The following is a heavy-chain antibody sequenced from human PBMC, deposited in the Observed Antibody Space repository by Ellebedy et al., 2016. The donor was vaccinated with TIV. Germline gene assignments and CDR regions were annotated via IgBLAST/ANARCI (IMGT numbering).Heavy chain of an antibody. CDR2: IKQDGSEK. CDR3: ARRGLAAGGTLLYY. Sequence: PGGSLRLSCAASGFTFDDYAMTWVRQAPGKGLEWVAHIKQDGSEKYYVDSVKGRFTISRDNAENSLYLQMNSLRAEDTAVYYCARRGLAAGGTLLYYWGQGTLVTVSS. CDR1: GFTFDDYA. V-gene: IGHV3-7*03. D-gene: IGHD6-13*01. J-gene: IGHJ4*02.